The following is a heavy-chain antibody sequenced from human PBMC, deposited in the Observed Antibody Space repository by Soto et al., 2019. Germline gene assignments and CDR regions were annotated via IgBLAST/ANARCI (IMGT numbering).Heavy chain of an antibody. D-gene: IGHD1-26*01. V-gene: IGHV3-33*01. CDR3: ARDRVGAYYYYGMDV. CDR2: IWYDGSNK. CDR1: GFTFSSYG. Sequence: QVQLVESGGGVVQPGRSLRLSCAASGFTFSSYGMHWVRQAPGKGLEWVAVIWYDGSNKYYADSVKGRFTMSRDNSKNTLYLQMNSLRAEDTTVYYCARDRVGAYYYYGMDVWGQGTTVTVSS. J-gene: IGHJ6*02.